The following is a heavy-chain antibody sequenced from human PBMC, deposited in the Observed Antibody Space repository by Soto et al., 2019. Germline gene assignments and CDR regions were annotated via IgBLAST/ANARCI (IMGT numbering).Heavy chain of an antibody. D-gene: IGHD3-22*01. Sequence: GASVKVSCKASGYTFTSYYMHWVRQAPGQGLEWMGRINPSGGSTSYAQKFQGRVTMTTDTSTSTAYMELRSLRSDDTAVYYCARIMAGYYYDSSGPFDPWGQGTLVTVSS. CDR1: GYTFTSYY. CDR2: INPSGGST. V-gene: IGHV1-46*01. J-gene: IGHJ5*02. CDR3: ARIMAGYYYDSSGPFDP.